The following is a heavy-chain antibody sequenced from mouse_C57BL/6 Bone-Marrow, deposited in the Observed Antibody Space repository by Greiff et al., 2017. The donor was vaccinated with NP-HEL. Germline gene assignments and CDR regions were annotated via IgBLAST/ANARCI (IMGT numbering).Heavy chain of an antibody. CDR3: ASDGYYVRYGMDY. CDR1: GFSLTSYG. Sequence: VQRVESGPGLVQPSQSLSITCTVSGFSLTSYGVHWVRQSPGKGLEWLGVIWSGGSTDYNAAFISRLSISKDNSKSQVFFKMNSLQADDTAIYYCASDGYYVRYGMDYWGQGTSVTVSS. V-gene: IGHV2-2*01. CDR2: IWSGGST. J-gene: IGHJ4*01. D-gene: IGHD2-3*01.